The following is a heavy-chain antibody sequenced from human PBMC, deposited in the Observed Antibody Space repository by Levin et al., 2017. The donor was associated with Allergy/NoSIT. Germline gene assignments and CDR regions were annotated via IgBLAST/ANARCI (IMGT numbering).Heavy chain of an antibody. V-gene: IGHV1-3*01. Sequence: GESLKISCKTSGYTFTNYPIHWVRQAPGQRPEWMGWITAGTGNTKYSQKFQGRVTITRDTSATTAYMELSSLRSEDTAVYYCARGSSCGGDCHSFDYWGRGTLVTVSS. J-gene: IGHJ4*02. D-gene: IGHD2-21*02. CDR1: GYTFTNYP. CDR2: ITAGTGNT. CDR3: ARGSSCGGDCHSFDY.